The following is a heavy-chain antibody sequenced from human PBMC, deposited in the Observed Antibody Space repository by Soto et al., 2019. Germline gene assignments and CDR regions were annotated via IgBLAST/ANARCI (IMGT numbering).Heavy chain of an antibody. D-gene: IGHD6-19*01. CDR1: GFTFNRHW. J-gene: IGHJ4*02. Sequence: EVQLVESGGGLVQPGGSLRLSCAVSGFTFNRHWMSWVRQTPGKGLEWVASIKEDGSEKSYVDSVKGRFTISRDNAKNSLFLQMNSLRVEDTAVYYCVRTGCKPPDFWGQGTLVTVSS. V-gene: IGHV3-7*01. CDR2: IKEDGSEK. CDR3: VRTGCKPPDF.